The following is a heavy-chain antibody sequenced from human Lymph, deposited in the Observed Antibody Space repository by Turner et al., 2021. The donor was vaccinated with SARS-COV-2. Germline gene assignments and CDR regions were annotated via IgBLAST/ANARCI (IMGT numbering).Heavy chain of an antibody. D-gene: IGHD6-19*01. V-gene: IGHV4-4*07. CDR2: SHTSGST. CDR1: GGSISSYY. J-gene: IGHJ3*02. Sequence: QVQLQESGPGLVKPSETLSLTCTVSGGSISSYYWSWIRQPAGKGREWIGRSHTSGSTNYNPSLKSRVTMSVDTSKNQFSRKLSSVTAADTAVYYCARAGGSGWPSDGFDIWGQGTMVTVSS. CDR3: ARAGGSGWPSDGFDI.